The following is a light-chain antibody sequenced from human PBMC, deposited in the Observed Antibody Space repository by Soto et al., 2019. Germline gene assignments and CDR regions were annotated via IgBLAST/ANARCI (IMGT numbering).Light chain of an antibody. CDR2: GAS. V-gene: IGKV3-15*01. Sequence: EIVMMQSPATLFVSPGERATLSCRASQTVSDDLAWYQQKPGQAPRLLIYGASTRATDIPARFSGGGSGTEFTLTISSLQSEDSAIYYCQQYHDWLPITFGPGTKVNI. CDR1: QTVSDD. CDR3: QQYHDWLPIT. J-gene: IGKJ3*01.